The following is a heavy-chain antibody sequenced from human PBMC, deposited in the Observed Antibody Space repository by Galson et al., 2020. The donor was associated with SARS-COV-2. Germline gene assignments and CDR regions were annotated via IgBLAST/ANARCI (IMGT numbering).Heavy chain of an antibody. CDR3: SYYYGSGIEGNAFDI. J-gene: IGHJ3*02. CDR2: INSDGSST. CDR1: GFTFSSYW. Sequence: GESLKISCAASGFTFSSYWMHWVRQAPGKGLVWVSRINSDGSSTSYADSVKGRFTISRDNAKNTLYLQMNSLRAEDTAVYYCSYYYGSGIEGNAFDIWGQGTMVTVSS. V-gene: IGHV3-74*01. D-gene: IGHD3-10*01.